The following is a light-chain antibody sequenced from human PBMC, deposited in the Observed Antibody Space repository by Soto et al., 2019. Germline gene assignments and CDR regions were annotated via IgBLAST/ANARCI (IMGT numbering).Light chain of an antibody. Sequence: EIQMAQSPSTLSASVGDRVTITCRASQSISSWLAWYQQKPGKAPKLLIYDASSLESGVPSRFSGSGSGTEFTLTISSLQPDDFAVYYCQQYGSSLWTFGQGTKVDIK. CDR3: QQYGSSLWT. CDR1: QSISSW. J-gene: IGKJ1*01. CDR2: DAS. V-gene: IGKV1-5*01.